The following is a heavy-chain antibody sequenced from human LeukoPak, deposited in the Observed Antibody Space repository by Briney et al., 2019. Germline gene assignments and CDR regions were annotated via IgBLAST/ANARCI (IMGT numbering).Heavy chain of an antibody. CDR2: IYYSGST. J-gene: IGHJ4*02. V-gene: IGHV4-31*03. D-gene: IGHD2-2*01. CDR3: ARAPREGYCSSTSCLYFDY. CDR1: GGSISSGGYY. Sequence: SQTLSLTCTVSGGSISSGGYYWSWIRQHPGKGLXWXGYIYYSGSTYYNPSLKSRVTISVDTSKTQFSLKLSSVTAADTAVYYCARAPREGYCSSTSCLYFDYWGQGTLVTVSS.